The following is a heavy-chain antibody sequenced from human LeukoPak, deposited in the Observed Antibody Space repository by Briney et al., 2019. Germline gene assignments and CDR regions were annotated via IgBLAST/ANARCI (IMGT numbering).Heavy chain of an antibody. CDR1: GFSVSNNY. J-gene: IGHJ4*02. D-gene: IGHD3-3*01. CDR3: ARGRGLGVVSPYFDY. Sequence: GGSLRLSCVVSGFSVSNNYMIWVRQAPGKGLERVSDIYNDGRTSYPDSVKGRFTISRDNSKNTLSLQMNNLRAEDTAVYYCARGRGLGVVSPYFDYWGQGTLVTVSS. V-gene: IGHV3-53*01. CDR2: IYNDGRT.